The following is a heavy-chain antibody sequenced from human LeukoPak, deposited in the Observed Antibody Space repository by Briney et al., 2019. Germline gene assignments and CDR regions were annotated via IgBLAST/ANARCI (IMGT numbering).Heavy chain of an antibody. CDR2: ISHRGST. D-gene: IGHD3-22*01. CDR1: GGSISSGGYY. Sequence: PSETLSLTCTVSGGSISSGGYYWSWLRQLPGEGLEWIGYISHRGSTYYNPSLKSRLTISVDTSKNQFSLKLSSVTAADTAVYYCARNSYYYDSSGYYYFDYWGQGTLVTVSS. CDR3: ARNSYYYDSSGYYYFDY. J-gene: IGHJ4*02. V-gene: IGHV4-31*03.